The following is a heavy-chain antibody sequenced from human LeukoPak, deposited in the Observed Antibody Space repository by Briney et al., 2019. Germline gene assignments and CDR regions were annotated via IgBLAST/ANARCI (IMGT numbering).Heavy chain of an antibody. CDR3: ARGRGPDY. D-gene: IGHD3-10*01. J-gene: IGHJ4*02. Sequence: ASVRVSCKASGYTYTRYGITAVRQATGQGLEWMGWISAYNGNTNYAQKFQGRVTMTTDTSTSTAYMELRSLRSDDTAVYYCARGRGPDYWGQGTLVTVSS. V-gene: IGHV1-18*01. CDR2: ISAYNGNT. CDR1: GYTYTRYG.